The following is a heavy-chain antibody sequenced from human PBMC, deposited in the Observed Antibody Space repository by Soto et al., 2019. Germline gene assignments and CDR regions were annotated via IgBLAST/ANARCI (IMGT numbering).Heavy chain of an antibody. CDR1: GYTFTNYG. CDR3: ARSYSYGSYWYFDL. Sequence: ASVKVSCKASGYTFTNYGISWVRQAPGQGLGWMGWISVYNGNTNYAERLQGRVTMTTDTSTSTAYMELWSLRSDDTAMYYCARSYSYGSYWYFDLWGRGTLVTVS. D-gene: IGHD5-18*01. J-gene: IGHJ2*01. CDR2: ISVYNGNT. V-gene: IGHV1-18*04.